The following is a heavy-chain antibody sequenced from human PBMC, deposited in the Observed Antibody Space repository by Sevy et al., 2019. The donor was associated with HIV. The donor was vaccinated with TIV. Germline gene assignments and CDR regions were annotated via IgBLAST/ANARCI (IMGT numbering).Heavy chain of an antibody. D-gene: IGHD3-22*01. J-gene: IGHJ4*02. CDR2: IKQDGSEK. V-gene: IGHV3-7*01. CDR1: GFTFSSYW. Sequence: GESLKISCAASGFTFSSYWMSWVRQAPGKGLEWVANIKQDGSEKYYVDSVKGRFTISRDNAKNSLYLQMNSLRAEDTAVYYCARDRHYDSSGYLGYWGQGTLVTVSS. CDR3: ARDRHYDSSGYLGY.